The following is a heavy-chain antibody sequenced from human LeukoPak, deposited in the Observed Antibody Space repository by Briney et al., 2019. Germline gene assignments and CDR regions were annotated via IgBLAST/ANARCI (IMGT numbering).Heavy chain of an antibody. CDR2: IRGDATT. D-gene: IGHD4-17*01. CDR1: GFTASSKY. CDR3: AKRRGGYGEGEFDY. V-gene: IGHV3-66*04. Sequence: GGSLRLSCTASGFTASSKYMSWVRQAPGKGLEWVSFIRGDATTAYADSVQGRFTISRDDSKNTLYLQMDSLRVEDTAVYYCAKRRGGYGEGEFDYWGQGTLVTVCS. J-gene: IGHJ4*02.